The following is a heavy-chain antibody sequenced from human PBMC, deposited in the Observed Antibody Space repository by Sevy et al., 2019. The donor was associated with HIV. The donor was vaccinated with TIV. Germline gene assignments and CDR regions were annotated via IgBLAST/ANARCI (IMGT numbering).Heavy chain of an antibody. V-gene: IGHV4-31*03. CDR1: GGSISSGGYY. Sequence: SETLSLTYTVSGGSISSGGYYWSWIRQHPGKGLEWIGYIYYSGNTYYNPSLKSRVTISVDTSKNQFSLKLRSVTAADTAVYYCARDEYTYGHFDYWGPGTLVTVSS. CDR3: ARDEYTYGHFDY. D-gene: IGHD5-18*01. J-gene: IGHJ4*02. CDR2: IYYSGNT.